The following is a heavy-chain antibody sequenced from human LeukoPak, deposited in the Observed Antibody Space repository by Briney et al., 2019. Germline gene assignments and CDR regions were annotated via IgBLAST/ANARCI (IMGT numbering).Heavy chain of an antibody. Sequence: GGSLRLSCAASGFTFSSYAMHWVRQAPGRGLEWVAVISYDGSNKNYADSVKGRFTISRDNSKSTLYIQMNSLRAEDTAVYYCARAKPKNMVRGLIMRRESRYYFDYWGQGTLVTVSS. CDR1: GFTFSSYA. CDR2: ISYDGSNK. D-gene: IGHD3-10*01. J-gene: IGHJ4*02. CDR3: ARAKPKNMVRGLIMRRESRYYFDY. V-gene: IGHV3-30*14.